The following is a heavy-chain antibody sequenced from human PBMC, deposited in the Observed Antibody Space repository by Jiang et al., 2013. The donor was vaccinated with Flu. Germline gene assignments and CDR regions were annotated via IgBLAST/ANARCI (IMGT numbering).Heavy chain of an antibody. CDR2: INTYNGNP. Sequence: SGAEVKKPGASVKVSCEAAGYSFNTYAIAWVRQAPGQGLEWMGRINTYNGNPNYAHKFQGRFTVTRDTSTSTAYMELRSLRSDDTAVYYCARARGIVGATWDPWGQGTLVTVSS. D-gene: IGHD1-26*01. J-gene: IGHJ5*02. CDR1: GYSFNTYA. V-gene: IGHV1-18*01. CDR3: ARARGIVGATWDP.